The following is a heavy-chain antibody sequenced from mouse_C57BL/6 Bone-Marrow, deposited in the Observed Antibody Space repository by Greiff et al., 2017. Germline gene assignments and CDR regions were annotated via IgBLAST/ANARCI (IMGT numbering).Heavy chain of an antibody. V-gene: IGHV14-2*01. D-gene: IGHD1-1*01. CDR2: IDPEDGGT. Sequence: EVQLQQSGAELVKPGASVKLSCTASGFNIKDYYMPWVKQRTEQGLEWIGRIDPEDGGTKYAPKFQGKATITADTSSNTAYLQLSSLTSEDTAVYYCARHMGIYSYGSSYFDYWGQGTTLTVSS. CDR1: GFNIKDYY. CDR3: ARHMGIYSYGSSYFDY. J-gene: IGHJ2*01.